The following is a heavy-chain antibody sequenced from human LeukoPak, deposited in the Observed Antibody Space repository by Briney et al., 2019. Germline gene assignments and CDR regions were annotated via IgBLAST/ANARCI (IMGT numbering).Heavy chain of an antibody. CDR1: GGSISSYY. Sequence: SETLSLTCTVSGGSISSYYWSWIRQPPGKGLEWIGYIYYSGITNYNPSLKSRVTISVDTSKNQFSLKLSSVTAADTAVYYCARDSGSSPGHFDYWGQGTLVTVSS. V-gene: IGHV4-59*01. CDR3: ARDSGSSPGHFDY. J-gene: IGHJ4*02. CDR2: IYYSGIT. D-gene: IGHD1-26*01.